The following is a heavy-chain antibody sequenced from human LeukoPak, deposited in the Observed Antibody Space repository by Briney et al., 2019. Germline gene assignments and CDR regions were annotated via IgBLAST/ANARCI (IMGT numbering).Heavy chain of an antibody. J-gene: IGHJ5*02. CDR3: AKDGTVVVVAATLSGWFDP. CDR2: ISYDGSNK. V-gene: IGHV3-30*18. CDR1: GFTFSSYG. Sequence: GRSLRLSCAASGFTFSSYGMHWVRQAPGKGLEWVAVISYDGSNKYYADPVKGRFTISRDNSKNTLYLQMNSLRAEDTAVYYCAKDGTVVVVAATLSGWFDPWGQGTLVTVSS. D-gene: IGHD2-15*01.